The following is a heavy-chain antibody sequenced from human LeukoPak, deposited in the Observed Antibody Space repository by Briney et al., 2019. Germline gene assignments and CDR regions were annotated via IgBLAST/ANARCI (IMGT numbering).Heavy chain of an antibody. V-gene: IGHV4-59*08. Sequence: SETLSLTCTVSGGSISNYYWSWLRQSPGKGLEWIGYIYYTGNTNYNPSLESRVIISVDTSKNQFSLKLSSVTAADTAVYYCARVVTYYYDAAFFDYWGQGTLVTVSS. CDR2: IYYTGNT. CDR3: ARVVTYYYDAAFFDY. D-gene: IGHD3-22*01. J-gene: IGHJ4*02. CDR1: GGSISNYY.